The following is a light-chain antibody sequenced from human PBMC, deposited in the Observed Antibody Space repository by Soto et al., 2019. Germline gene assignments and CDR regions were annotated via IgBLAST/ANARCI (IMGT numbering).Light chain of an antibody. Sequence: VMTQSPATLSVSPLERATLSCRASQSVSSRLAWYQQKRGQAPRLLIYDASTRATGIPARFSGSGSGTEFNLTISSLQSEDFAIYYCRHYNNWHPETFGQGTKVDI. CDR3: RHYNNWHPET. CDR1: QSVSSR. CDR2: DAS. J-gene: IGKJ1*01. V-gene: IGKV3-15*01.